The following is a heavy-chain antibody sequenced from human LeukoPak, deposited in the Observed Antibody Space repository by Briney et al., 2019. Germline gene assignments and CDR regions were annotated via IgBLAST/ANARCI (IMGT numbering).Heavy chain of an antibody. D-gene: IGHD3-16*01. CDR1: GFTVSSNY. J-gene: IGHJ4*02. CDR3: ARSIYNYVWGSYDY. V-gene: IGHV3-53*01. Sequence: PGGSLRLSCAASGFTVSSNYMSWVRQAPGKGLEWVSIFYGDGNTYYADSVKGRFTISRDNSKNTLYLQVNSLRAEDTAVYYCARSIYNYVWGSYDYWGQGTLVTVPS. CDR2: FYGDGNT.